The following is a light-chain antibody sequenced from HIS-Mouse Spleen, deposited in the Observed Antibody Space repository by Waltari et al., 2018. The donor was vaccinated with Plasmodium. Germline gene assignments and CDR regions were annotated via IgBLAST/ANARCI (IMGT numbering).Light chain of an antibody. J-gene: IGLJ3*02. V-gene: IGLV3-10*01. Sequence: SYELTQPPSVSVSPGQTARITCSGDALPKKYSYWYQQKSGQAPVLVSYEDSKRPSGIRERFSGSSAGTMATLTISGAQVADEADYYCYSTDSSGNHRVFGGGTKLTVL. CDR2: EDS. CDR3: YSTDSSGNHRV. CDR1: ALPKKY.